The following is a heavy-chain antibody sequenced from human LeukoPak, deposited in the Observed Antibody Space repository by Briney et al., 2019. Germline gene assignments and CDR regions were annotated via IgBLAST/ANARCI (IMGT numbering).Heavy chain of an antibody. D-gene: IGHD6-19*01. CDR1: GYSISSGYY. Sequence: KPSETLSLTCTVSGYSISSGYYWGWIRQPPGKGLEWIGSIYHSGSTYYNPSLKSRVTISVDTSKNQFSLKLSSVTAADTAVYYCARVVAVAGFLFLVGNYFDYWGQGTLVTVSS. J-gene: IGHJ4*02. CDR2: IYHSGST. V-gene: IGHV4-38-2*02. CDR3: ARVVAVAGFLFLVGNYFDY.